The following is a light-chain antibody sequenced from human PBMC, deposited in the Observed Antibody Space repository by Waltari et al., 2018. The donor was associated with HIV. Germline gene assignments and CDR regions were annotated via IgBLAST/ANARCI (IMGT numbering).Light chain of an antibody. CDR2: RDN. Sequence: ASGTLGQRVTMSCSGSTSNIGSNYVYWYQQLPGTAPKLLIYRDNQRPSGVPDRFSGSKSGTSASLAISGLRSEDEADYSCAAWDDSLSGSTWVFGGGTTVTVL. CDR1: TSNIGSNY. J-gene: IGLJ2*01. CDR3: AAWDDSLSGSTWV. V-gene: IGLV1-47*01.